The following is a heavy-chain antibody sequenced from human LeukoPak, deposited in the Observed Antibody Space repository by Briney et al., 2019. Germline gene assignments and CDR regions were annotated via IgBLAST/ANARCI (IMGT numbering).Heavy chain of an antibody. V-gene: IGHV1-2*02. D-gene: IGHD4-17*01. Sequence: GASVKVSCKASGYTFTGYYMHWVRQAPGQGLEWMGWINPNSGGTNYAQKFQGRVTMTRDTSISTAYMELSRLRSDDTAVYYCARDPPDYGDYVDGMDVWGQGTTVTVSS. CDR2: INPNSGGT. CDR3: ARDPPDYGDYVDGMDV. J-gene: IGHJ6*02. CDR1: GYTFTGYY.